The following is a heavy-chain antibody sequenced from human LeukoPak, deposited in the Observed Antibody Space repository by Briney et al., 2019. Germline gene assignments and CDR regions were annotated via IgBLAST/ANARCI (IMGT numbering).Heavy chain of an antibody. CDR1: GGSFSGYY. V-gene: IGHV4-34*01. CDR2: INHSGST. Sequence: SETLSLTCAVYGGSFSGYYWSWIRQPPGKGLEWIGEINHSGSTNYNPSLKSRVTISVDTSKNQFSLTLSSVTAADTAVYYCARSNSYNRVMRDWGQGTLVTVSS. CDR3: ARSNSYNRVMRD. D-gene: IGHD1-14*01. J-gene: IGHJ4*02.